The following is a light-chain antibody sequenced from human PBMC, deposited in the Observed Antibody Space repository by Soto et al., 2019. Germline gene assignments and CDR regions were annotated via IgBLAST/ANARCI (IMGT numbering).Light chain of an antibody. CDR3: QQYRNWPLT. CDR2: GAS. V-gene: IGKV3-15*01. Sequence: EIMMTQSPATLSVSPGERATLSCRASQSVGNNLAWYRQKSGQAPRLLIYGASTRATGIPARFSGSGSGTEFTLTIDSLQSDDFAVYLCQQYRNWPLTFGGGTKVEIK. CDR1: QSVGNN. J-gene: IGKJ4*01.